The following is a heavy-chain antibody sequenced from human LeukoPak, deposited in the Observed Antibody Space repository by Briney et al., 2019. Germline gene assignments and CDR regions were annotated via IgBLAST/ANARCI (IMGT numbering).Heavy chain of an antibody. CDR2: IYHGGST. V-gene: IGHV4-30-2*01. CDR3: ARVGVVTMDFDY. Sequence: SETLSLTCAVSGGSISSGGYSWSWIRQPPGKGLEWIGYIYHGGSTYYNPSLKSRVTISVDRSKNQFSLKLSSVTAADTAVYYCARVGVVTMDFDYWGQGTLVTVSS. D-gene: IGHD4-23*01. J-gene: IGHJ4*02. CDR1: GGSISSGGYS.